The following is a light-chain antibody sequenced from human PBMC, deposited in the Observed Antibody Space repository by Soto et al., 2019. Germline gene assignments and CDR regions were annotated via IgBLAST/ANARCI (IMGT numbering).Light chain of an antibody. CDR2: DVS. J-gene: IGLJ1*01. CDR3: TSFTTSSTFV. CDR1: SSDVGRYNY. V-gene: IGLV2-14*01. Sequence: QCVRAQPASVSGAAGQWISISCTGTSSDVGRYNYVSWFQQHPGKAPKLLIYDVSNWPSGVSDRFSGSKSGNTASLTISGLQAEDEADYYCTSFTTSSTFVFGTGTKVTVL.